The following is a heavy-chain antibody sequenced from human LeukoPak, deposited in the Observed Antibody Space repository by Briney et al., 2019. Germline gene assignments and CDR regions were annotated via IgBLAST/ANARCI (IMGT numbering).Heavy chain of an antibody. Sequence: ASVKVSCKASGYTFTSYYMHWVRQAPGQGLEWMGIINPSGGSTSYAQKFQGRVTMTRDTSTSTVYMELSSLRSEDTAVYYCATQDLRGYSGYDLDYWGQGTLVTVSS. CDR1: GYTFTSYY. CDR3: ATQDLRGYSGYDLDY. V-gene: IGHV1-46*01. D-gene: IGHD5-12*01. CDR2: INPSGGST. J-gene: IGHJ4*02.